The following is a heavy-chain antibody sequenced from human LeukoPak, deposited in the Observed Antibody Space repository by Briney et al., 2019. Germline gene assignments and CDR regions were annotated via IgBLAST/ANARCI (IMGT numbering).Heavy chain of an antibody. CDR2: IYTSGST. CDR3: ARRKGGLTVAGYYNWFDP. V-gene: IGHV4-4*07. Sequence: SETLSLTCTVSGGSITIYYWSWIRQPAGKGLEWIGRIYTSGSTNYNPSLKSRVTISVDTSKNQFSLKLSSVTAADTAVYYCARRKGGLTVAGYYNWFDPWGQGTLVTVSS. CDR1: GGSITIYY. J-gene: IGHJ5*02. D-gene: IGHD6-19*01.